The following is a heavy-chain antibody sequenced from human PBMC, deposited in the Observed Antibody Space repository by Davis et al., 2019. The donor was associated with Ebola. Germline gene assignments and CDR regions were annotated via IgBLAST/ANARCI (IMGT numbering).Heavy chain of an antibody. CDR3: ARVYDFWSGYYGDDAFDI. CDR2: IIPIFGTA. Sequence: SVKVSCKASGGTFSSYAISWVRQAPGQGLEWMGGIIPIFGTANYAQKFQGRVTITADKSTSTAYMELRSLRSDDTAVYYCARVYDFWSGYYGDDAFDIWGQGTMVTDSS. D-gene: IGHD3-3*01. V-gene: IGHV1-69*06. J-gene: IGHJ3*02. CDR1: GGTFSSYA.